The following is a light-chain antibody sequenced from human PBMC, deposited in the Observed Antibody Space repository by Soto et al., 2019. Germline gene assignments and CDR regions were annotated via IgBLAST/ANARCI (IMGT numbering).Light chain of an antibody. J-gene: IGKJ2*01. CDR3: QQYHNWPPQYT. CDR1: QSVASN. CDR2: GAS. V-gene: IGKV3-15*01. Sequence: IVMTQSPASLSVSPGDGATLSCRASQSVASNVAWYQQKPGQGPRLLIHGASTRAVGVPARFSGSGSGTDFTLTISSLQSDDFAVSYCQQYHNWPPQYTFGQGTKLQIK.